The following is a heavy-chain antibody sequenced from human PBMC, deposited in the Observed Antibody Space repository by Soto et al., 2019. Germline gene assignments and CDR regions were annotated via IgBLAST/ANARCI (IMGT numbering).Heavy chain of an antibody. Sequence: EVQVVESGGGLVQPGGSLRLSCAASGFTFSSHWMTWVRQVPGKGLEWVANINQDGSDPYYVASVKGRFTISRDNAKNSLCLHMTSLRVEDTAVYYCATSMRHTLNPWGQGTLVTVSS. V-gene: IGHV3-7*01. D-gene: IGHD2-8*01. J-gene: IGHJ5*02. CDR2: INQDGSDP. CDR3: ATSMRHTLNP. CDR1: GFTFSSHW.